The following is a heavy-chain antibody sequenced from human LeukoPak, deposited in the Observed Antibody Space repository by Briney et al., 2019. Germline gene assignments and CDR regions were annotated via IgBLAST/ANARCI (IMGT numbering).Heavy chain of an antibody. CDR1: GASVSSYY. V-gene: IGHV4-59*02. D-gene: IGHD6-13*01. CDR2: IDNSGST. Sequence: PSETLSLTCTVSGASVSSYYWSWFRQPPGKGLEWIGYIDNSGSTNYNPSLRSRVTISVDKSKNQFSLKLSSVTAADTAVYYCARANIAAAGTGAYNWFDPWGQGTLVTVSS. CDR3: ARANIAAAGTGAYNWFDP. J-gene: IGHJ5*02.